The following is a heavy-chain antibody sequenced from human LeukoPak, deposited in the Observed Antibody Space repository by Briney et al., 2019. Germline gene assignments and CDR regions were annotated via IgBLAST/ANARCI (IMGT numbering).Heavy chain of an antibody. Sequence: GGSLRLSCAASGFSFTSYAMAWVRQAPGKGLEWVSGISGSGESTYYTDSVKGRFTISRDNSKNTLFLQMNSLRAEDTAVYYCAKRDYADSSTYSPLFDYRGQGTLVTVSS. D-gene: IGHD3-22*01. J-gene: IGHJ4*02. CDR1: GFSFTSYA. V-gene: IGHV3-23*01. CDR2: ISGSGEST. CDR3: AKRDYADSSTYSPLFDY.